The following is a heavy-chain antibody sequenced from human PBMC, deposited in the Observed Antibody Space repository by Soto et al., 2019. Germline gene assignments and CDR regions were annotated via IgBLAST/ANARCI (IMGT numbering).Heavy chain of an antibody. Sequence: PSETLSLTCAVSGYSISSGYYWGWIRQPPGKGLEWIGSIYHSGSTYYNPSLKSRVTISVDTSKNQFSLKLSSVTAADTAVYYCARYGTVTTHFDAFDIWGQGTMVTVSS. CDR3: ARYGTVTTHFDAFDI. D-gene: IGHD4-17*01. CDR2: IYHSGST. V-gene: IGHV4-38-2*01. CDR1: GYSISSGYY. J-gene: IGHJ3*02.